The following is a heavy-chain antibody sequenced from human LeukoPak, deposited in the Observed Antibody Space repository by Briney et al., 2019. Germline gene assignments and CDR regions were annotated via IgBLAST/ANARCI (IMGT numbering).Heavy chain of an antibody. CDR3: AKDRGIVVVITTPPDY. J-gene: IGHJ4*02. V-gene: IGHV3-23*01. CDR1: GFTFSSYA. CDR2: ISAGGGST. D-gene: IGHD3-22*01. Sequence: GGSLRLSCAASGFTFSSYAMSWVRQAPGKGLEWVSAISAGGGSTYYADSVKGRFTISRDNFKNTLYLQMNSLRAEDTAVYYCAKDRGIVVVITTPPDYWGQGTLVTVSS.